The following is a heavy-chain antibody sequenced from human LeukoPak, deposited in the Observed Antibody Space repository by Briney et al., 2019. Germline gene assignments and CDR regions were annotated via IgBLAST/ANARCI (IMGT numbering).Heavy chain of an antibody. D-gene: IGHD1-26*01. Sequence: GGSLTLSCAASGFTFSSYAMSWVRHAPEKGLEWVSTISGSGGGTYYTDSVKGRFTISRDDSKNTLYLQMNSLRAEDTAVYYCVKDLGRYRNNCFDYWGQGTLVTVSS. CDR2: ISGSGGGT. V-gene: IGHV3-23*01. CDR3: VKDLGRYRNNCFDY. CDR1: GFTFSSYA. J-gene: IGHJ4*02.